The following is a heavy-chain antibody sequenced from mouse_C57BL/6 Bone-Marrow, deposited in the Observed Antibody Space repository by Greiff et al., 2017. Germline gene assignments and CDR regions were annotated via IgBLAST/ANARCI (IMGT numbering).Heavy chain of an antibody. CDR1: GFTFSDYG. J-gene: IGHJ1*03. D-gene: IGHD1-1*01. CDR3: ASDYGSSYWYFDG. CDR2: ISSGSSTS. Sequence: VQGVESGGGLVKPGGSLKLSCAASGFTFSDYGMHWVRQAPEKGLEWVAYISSGSSTSYYADTVKGRFTIARDNAKNTLFLQMTSLRSEDTAMYYCASDYGSSYWYFDGWGTGTTVTVSS. V-gene: IGHV5-17*01.